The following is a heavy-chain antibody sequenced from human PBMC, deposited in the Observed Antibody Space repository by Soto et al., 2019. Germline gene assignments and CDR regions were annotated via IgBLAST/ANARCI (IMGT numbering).Heavy chain of an antibody. D-gene: IGHD3-9*01. CDR1: GYSFTSYW. Sequence: GESLKISCKGSGYSFTSYWIGWVRQMPGKGLEWMGIIYPGDSDTRYSPSFQGQVTISADKSISTAYLQWSSLKASDTAMYYRARPLRYYDILTGYSTYYYYGMDVWGQGTTVTVSS. V-gene: IGHV5-51*01. CDR3: ARPLRYYDILTGYSTYYYYGMDV. CDR2: IYPGDSDT. J-gene: IGHJ6*02.